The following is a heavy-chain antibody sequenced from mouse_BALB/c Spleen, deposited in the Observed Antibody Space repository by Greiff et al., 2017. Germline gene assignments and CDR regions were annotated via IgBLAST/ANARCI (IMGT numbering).Heavy chain of an antibody. J-gene: IGHJ4*01. Sequence: VQLQQPGAELVKPGASVKLSCKASGYTFTSYWMHWVKQRPGQGLEWIGEINPSNGRTNYNEKFKSKATLTVDKSSSTAYMQLSSLTSEDSAVYYCARCGPYAMDYWGQGTSVTVAS. CDR2: INPSNGRT. CDR1: GYTFTSYW. V-gene: IGHV1S81*02. D-gene: IGHD1-1*02. CDR3: ARCGPYAMDY.